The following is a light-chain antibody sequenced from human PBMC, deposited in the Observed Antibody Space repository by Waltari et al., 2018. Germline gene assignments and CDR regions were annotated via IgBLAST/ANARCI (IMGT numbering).Light chain of an antibody. J-gene: IGLJ2*01. V-gene: IGLV1-40*01. CDR1: RSNIGAGYD. Sequence: QSVLTQPPSVSGAPGQRVTISCTGRRSNIGAGYDVPLYQQLPGTAPKLPVYANTIRPSGVPDRFSGSQSGTSASLAITGLQAEDEAEYYCQSYDTSLSGYVVFGGGTKLTVL. CDR3: QSYDTSLSGYVV. CDR2: ANT.